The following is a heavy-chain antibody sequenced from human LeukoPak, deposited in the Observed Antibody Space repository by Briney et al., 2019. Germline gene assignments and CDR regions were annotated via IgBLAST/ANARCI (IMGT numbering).Heavy chain of an antibody. Sequence: GGSLRLSCAASGFTFDDYAMHWVRQAPGKGLEWVSGISWNGGNIGHADSVKGRFIISRDNARNSLYLQMNSLRAEDMALYYCAKGGIAVAGTWFDPWGQGTLVTVSS. CDR2: ISWNGGNI. CDR3: AKGGIAVAGTWFDP. CDR1: GFTFDDYA. V-gene: IGHV3-9*03. D-gene: IGHD6-19*01. J-gene: IGHJ5*02.